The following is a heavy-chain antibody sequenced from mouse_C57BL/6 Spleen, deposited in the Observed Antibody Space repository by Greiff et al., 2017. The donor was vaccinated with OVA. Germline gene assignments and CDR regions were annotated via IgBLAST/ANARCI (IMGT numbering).Heavy chain of an antibody. CDR2: ICGGGGNT. Sequence: EVKLVESGGGLVKPGGSLKLSCAASGFTFSSYTMSWVRQTPEKRLEWVATICGGGGNTYYTDSVKGRFTISRDNAKNTLYLQMSSLRSEDTSLYYCARRPPFGYWGPGTLVTVSA. V-gene: IGHV5-9*01. CDR3: ARRPPFGY. J-gene: IGHJ3*01. CDR1: GFTFSSYT. D-gene: IGHD6-1*01.